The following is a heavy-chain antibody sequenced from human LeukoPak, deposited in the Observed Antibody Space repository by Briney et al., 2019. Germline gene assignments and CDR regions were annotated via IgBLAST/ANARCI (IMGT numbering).Heavy chain of an antibody. V-gene: IGHV4-61*02. Sequence: PSETLSLPCTVSGGSISSGSYYWSWIRQPAGKGLEWIGRIYTSGSTNYNPSLKSRVTISVDTSKNQFSLKLSSVTAADTAVYYCARVTGYSSSWRTYKWFDPWGQGTPVTVSS. CDR2: IYTSGST. CDR3: ARVTGYSSSWRTYKWFDP. J-gene: IGHJ5*02. D-gene: IGHD6-13*01. CDR1: GGSISSGSYY.